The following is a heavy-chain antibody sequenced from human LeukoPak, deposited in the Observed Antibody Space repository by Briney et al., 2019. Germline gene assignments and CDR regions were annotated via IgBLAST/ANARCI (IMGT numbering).Heavy chain of an antibody. CDR3: ARARGAGPGAHFGY. V-gene: IGHV3-11*01. Sequence: GGSLRLSCAASGFTFSDEYMSWIRQAPGKGLEWVSYISHSGSSISYADSVKGRFTISRDNAENSLFMQMNSLRDEDTAVYYCARARGAGPGAHFGYWGQGTLVTVSS. D-gene: IGHD3-10*01. CDR2: ISHSGSSI. CDR1: GFTFSDEY. J-gene: IGHJ4*02.